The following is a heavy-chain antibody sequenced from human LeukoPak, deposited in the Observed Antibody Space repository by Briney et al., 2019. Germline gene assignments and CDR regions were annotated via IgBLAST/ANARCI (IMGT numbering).Heavy chain of an antibody. CDR3: ARGGGYNYGPLDI. Sequence: ASVKVSCKASGYTLTSYDINWVRQAPGQGLEWMGWMNPNSDNTGYAQKFQGRVTMTRNTSISAAYMELSSLRSEDTAVYYCARGGGYNYGPLDIWGQGAMVTVSS. CDR1: GYTLTSYD. CDR2: MNPNSDNT. D-gene: IGHD5-24*01. V-gene: IGHV1-8*01. J-gene: IGHJ3*02.